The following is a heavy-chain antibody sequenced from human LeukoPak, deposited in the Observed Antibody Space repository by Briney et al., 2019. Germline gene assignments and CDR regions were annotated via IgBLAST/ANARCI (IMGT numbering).Heavy chain of an antibody. D-gene: IGHD2-2*01. CDR3: ARESCTSSSCYARYYYGMDA. Sequence: SGTLSLTCAVSGGAISSANWWSWARQPPGKGLEWIGEIFHSGNTNYNPSLKSRVTISVDKSKNQFSLKLTSVTAADTAVYYCARESCTSSSCYARYYYGMDAWGKGTTVTVSS. CDR1: GGAISSANW. CDR2: IFHSGNT. J-gene: IGHJ6*04. V-gene: IGHV4-4*02.